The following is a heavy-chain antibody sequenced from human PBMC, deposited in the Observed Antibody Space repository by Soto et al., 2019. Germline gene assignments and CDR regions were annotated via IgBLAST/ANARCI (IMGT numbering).Heavy chain of an antibody. Sequence: QVQLVQSGAEVKKPGASVKVSCKASGYTFIGNYIHWVRQAPGQGLEWMGWSNPNVGGTDYARKFQGRGTMTRDTSISTAYMELSRLTSDDTAVYFCARGACSSSNCYTLDYWGQGTLLTVSS. CDR2: SNPNVGGT. V-gene: IGHV1-2*02. J-gene: IGHJ4*02. CDR1: GYTFIGNY. CDR3: ARGACSSSNCYTLDY. D-gene: IGHD2-2*02.